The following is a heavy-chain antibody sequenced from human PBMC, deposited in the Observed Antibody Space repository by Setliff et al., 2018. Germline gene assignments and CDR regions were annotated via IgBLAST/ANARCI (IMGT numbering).Heavy chain of an antibody. CDR3: ARDWRDYGAMGY. V-gene: IGHV1-2*06. D-gene: IGHD4-17*01. CDR1: GGTFSSYA. Sequence: ASVKVSCKASGGTFSSYAISWVRQAPGQGLEWMGRINPSSGATTYAQKFQGRVTMTSDTSISTAYMELGRLRSDDTAVYYCARDWRDYGAMGYWGQGTLVTVSS. CDR2: INPSSGAT. J-gene: IGHJ4*02.